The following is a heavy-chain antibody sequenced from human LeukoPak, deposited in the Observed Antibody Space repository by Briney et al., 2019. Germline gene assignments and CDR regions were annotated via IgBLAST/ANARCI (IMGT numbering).Heavy chain of an antibody. CDR1: GFSLSTSGMC. CDR2: IDWDDDK. V-gene: IGHV2-70*01. CDR3: ARIQAYGGNSEGNYFNY. D-gene: IGHD4-23*01. J-gene: IGHJ4*02. Sequence: SGPTLVNPTPTLTVTCTFSGFSLSTSGMCVSWIRQPPGKALEWLALIDWDDDKFYSTSLKTRVTISKDTSKNQVVLTMTNMDPVDTATYYCARIQAYGGNSEGNYFNYWGQGTLVTVSS.